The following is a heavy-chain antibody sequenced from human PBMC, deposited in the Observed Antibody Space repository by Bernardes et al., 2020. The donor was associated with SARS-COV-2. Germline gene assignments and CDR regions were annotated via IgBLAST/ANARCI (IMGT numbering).Heavy chain of an antibody. CDR1: GFTFSTDS. Sequence: GGSLRLSCAVSGFTFSTDSMNWVRQAPGKGLEWVSSISGGGTYIFYTDSVKGRFTISRDNAKNSLHLQMNSLRVEDTALYYCARDRGSSDAFDIWGQGTTVTVSS. CDR2: ISGGGTYI. J-gene: IGHJ3*02. D-gene: IGHD3-16*01. V-gene: IGHV3-21*01. CDR3: ARDRGSSDAFDI.